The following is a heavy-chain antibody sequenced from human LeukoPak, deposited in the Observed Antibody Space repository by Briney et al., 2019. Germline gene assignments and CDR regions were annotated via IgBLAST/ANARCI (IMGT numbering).Heavy chain of an antibody. CDR3: AKDFVVVPGNVNYFDY. Sequence: KSGGSLRFSCAASGFTFSDYYMSWIRQAPGKGLEWVSYISSSGSTIYYADSVKGRFTVSRDNSKNTLYVQMKSLRAEDTAVYYCAKDFVVVPGNVNYFDYWGQGTLVTVSS. V-gene: IGHV3-11*01. CDR1: GFTFSDYY. J-gene: IGHJ4*02. CDR2: ISSSGSTI. D-gene: IGHD2-21*02.